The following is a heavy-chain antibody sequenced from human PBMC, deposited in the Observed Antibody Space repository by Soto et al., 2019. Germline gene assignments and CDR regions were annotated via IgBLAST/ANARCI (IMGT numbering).Heavy chain of an antibody. V-gene: IGHV4-31*03. Sequence: QVQLQESGPGLVKPSQTLSVTCKVSGGSVSSDDYSWSWIRQHPGKGLEWVGYIRDSGRTYYNPSREGRATISVDTSKNQFSLRLSSVTAADTAVYYCARAMANYFDYWGQGTLVTASS. D-gene: IGHD2-8*01. CDR1: GGSVSSDDYS. J-gene: IGHJ4*02. CDR2: IRDSGRT. CDR3: ARAMANYFDY.